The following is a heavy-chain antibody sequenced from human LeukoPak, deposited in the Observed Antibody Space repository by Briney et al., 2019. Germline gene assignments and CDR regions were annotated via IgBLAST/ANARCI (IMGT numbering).Heavy chain of an antibody. V-gene: IGHV3-74*01. Sequence: GGSLRLSCVASEFTFSGAWMHWVRQAPGKGLVWVSRIASDGSSTTYADSVKGRFSISRDNAKNTLYLQMNSLRVEDTAVYYCARGRPHGNDYWGQGTLVTVSS. CDR3: ARGRPHGNDY. CDR2: IASDGSST. CDR1: EFTFSGAW. J-gene: IGHJ4*02. D-gene: IGHD4-23*01.